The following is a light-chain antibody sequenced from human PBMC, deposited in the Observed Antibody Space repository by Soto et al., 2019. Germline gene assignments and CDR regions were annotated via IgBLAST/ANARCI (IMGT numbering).Light chain of an antibody. V-gene: IGKV3-20*01. CDR3: QQYGSSPWT. J-gene: IGKJ1*01. CDR1: QSVSSSY. CDR2: GAS. Sequence: EIALAQSPGTLSLSQGGRATLACRSSQSVSSSYLAWYQQKPGQAPRLLIYGASSRATGIPDRFSGSGSGTDFTLTISRLEPEDFAVYYCQQYGSSPWTFGQGTKVDIK.